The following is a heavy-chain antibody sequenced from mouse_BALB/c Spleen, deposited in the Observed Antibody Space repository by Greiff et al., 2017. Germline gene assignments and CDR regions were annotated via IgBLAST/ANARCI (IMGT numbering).Heavy chain of an antibody. CDR1: GYSITSDYA. CDR3: ARWSYYDYDVERNYIMDY. V-gene: IGHV3-2*02. Sequence: DVQLQESGPGLVKPSQSLSLTCTVTGYSITSDYAWNWIRQFPGNKLEWMGYISYSGSTSYNPSLKSRISITRDTSKNQFFLQLNSVTTEDTATYYCARWSYYDYDVERNYIMDYWGQGTSVTVSS. J-gene: IGHJ4*01. CDR2: ISYSGST. D-gene: IGHD2-4*01.